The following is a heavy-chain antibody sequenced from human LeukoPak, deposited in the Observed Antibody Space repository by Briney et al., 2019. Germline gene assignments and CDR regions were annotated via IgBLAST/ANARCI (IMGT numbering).Heavy chain of an antibody. CDR2: INSDGSST. D-gene: IGHD6-13*01. Sequence: GGSLRLSCAAPGFTFSSYWMHWVRQAPGKGLVWVSRINSDGSSTSYADSVKGRFTISRDNAKNTLYLQMNSLRAEDTAVYYCARVQAAAGRRSFDIWGQGTMVTVSS. CDR3: ARVQAAAGRRSFDI. J-gene: IGHJ3*02. CDR1: GFTFSSYW. V-gene: IGHV3-74*01.